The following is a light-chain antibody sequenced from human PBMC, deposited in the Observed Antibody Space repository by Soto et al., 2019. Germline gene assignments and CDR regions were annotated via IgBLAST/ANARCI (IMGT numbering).Light chain of an antibody. CDR3: CSYAGSNTVI. CDR2: QAN. Sequence: QSALTQPASVSGSPGQSITISCTGTSSDVGNYDLVSWYQHHPGRAPKLMIYQANKRPSGVSSRFSGSKSGNTASLTISGLQAEDEADYYCCSYAGSNTVIFGGGTQLTVL. V-gene: IGLV2-23*01. J-gene: IGLJ2*01. CDR1: SSDVGNYDL.